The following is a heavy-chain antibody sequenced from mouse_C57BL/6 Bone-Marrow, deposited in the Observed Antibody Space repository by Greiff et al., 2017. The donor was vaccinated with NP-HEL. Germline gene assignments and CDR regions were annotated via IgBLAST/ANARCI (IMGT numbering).Heavy chain of an antibody. CDR3: ANYYGSSYTAWFAY. CDR1: GYTFTSYT. D-gene: IGHD1-1*01. J-gene: IGHJ3*01. Sequence: QVQLKESGAELARPGASVKMSCKASGYTFTSYTMHWVKQRPGQGLEWIGYINPSSGYTKYNQKFKDKATLTADKSSSTAYMQLSSLTSEDSAVYYCANYYGSSYTAWFAYWGQGTLVTVSA. CDR2: INPSSGYT. V-gene: IGHV1-4*01.